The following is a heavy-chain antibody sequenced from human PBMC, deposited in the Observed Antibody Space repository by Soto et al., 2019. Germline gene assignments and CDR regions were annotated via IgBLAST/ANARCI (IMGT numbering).Heavy chain of an antibody. CDR1: GFTFGDYA. Sequence: GGSLRLSCTASGFTFGDYAMSWFRQAPGKGLEWVGFIRSKAYGGTTEYAASVKGRFTISRDDSKSIAYLQMNSLKTEDTAVYYCTRDLVHYGDYVGFRATIYGMDVWGQGTTVTVSS. CDR3: TRDLVHYGDYVGFRATIYGMDV. D-gene: IGHD4-17*01. J-gene: IGHJ6*02. V-gene: IGHV3-49*03. CDR2: IRSKAYGGTT.